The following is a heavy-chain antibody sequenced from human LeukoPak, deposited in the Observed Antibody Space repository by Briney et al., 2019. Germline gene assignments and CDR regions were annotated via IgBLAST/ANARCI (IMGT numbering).Heavy chain of an antibody. Sequence: GGSLRLSCAASGFTFSSYWMNWARQAPGKGLEWVASINHNGNVNYYVDSVKGRFTVSRDNAKNSLYLQMSNLRAEDTAVYFCARGGGLDVRGQGATVTVSS. V-gene: IGHV3-7*03. D-gene: IGHD3-16*01. CDR1: GFTFSSYW. J-gene: IGHJ6*02. CDR3: ARGGGLDV. CDR2: INHNGNVN.